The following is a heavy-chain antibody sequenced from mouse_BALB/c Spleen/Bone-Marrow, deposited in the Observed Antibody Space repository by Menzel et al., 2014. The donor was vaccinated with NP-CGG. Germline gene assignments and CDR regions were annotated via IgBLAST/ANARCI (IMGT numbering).Heavy chain of an antibody. CDR1: GFNIKDYY. CDR2: IDPENGNT. J-gene: IGHJ2*01. Sequence: VQLKDSGAELVRPGALVKLSCKASGFNIKDYYMHRVKQRPEQGLEWIGWIDPENGNTIYDPKFQGKASITADTSSNTAYLQLSSLTSEDTAVYYCAMITTYWGQGTTLTVSS. D-gene: IGHD2-4*01. V-gene: IGHV14-1*02. CDR3: AMITTY.